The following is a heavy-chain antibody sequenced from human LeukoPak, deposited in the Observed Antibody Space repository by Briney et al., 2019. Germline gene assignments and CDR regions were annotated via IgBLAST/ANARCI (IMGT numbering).Heavy chain of an antibody. D-gene: IGHD3-16*02. CDR2: IIPIFGTA. V-gene: IGHV1-69*06. CDR1: GGTFSSYA. Sequence: VASVKVSCKASGGTFSSYAISWVRQAPGQGLEWMGGIIPIFGTANYAQKFQGRVTITADKSTSTAYMELSSLRSEDTAVYYCARGCEGDDYVWGSYRFWLCPLDYWSQGTLVTVSS. CDR3: ARGCEGDDYVWGSYRFWLCPLDY. J-gene: IGHJ4*02.